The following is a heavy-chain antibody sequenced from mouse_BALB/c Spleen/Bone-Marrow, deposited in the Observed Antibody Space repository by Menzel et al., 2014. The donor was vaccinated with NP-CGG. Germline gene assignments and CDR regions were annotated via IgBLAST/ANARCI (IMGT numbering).Heavy chain of an antibody. Sequence: EVKLMESGGSLVQPGGSLKLSCAASGFTFSSYGMSWVRQTPDKRLELVATINSNGGSTYYPDSVKGRFTISRDNAKNTLYLQMSSLKSEDTAMYYCARSQAYYGNYFDYWGQGTTHTVSS. D-gene: IGHD2-10*01. CDR1: GFTFSSYG. J-gene: IGHJ2*01. CDR3: ARSQAYYGNYFDY. V-gene: IGHV5-6-3*01. CDR2: INSNGGST.